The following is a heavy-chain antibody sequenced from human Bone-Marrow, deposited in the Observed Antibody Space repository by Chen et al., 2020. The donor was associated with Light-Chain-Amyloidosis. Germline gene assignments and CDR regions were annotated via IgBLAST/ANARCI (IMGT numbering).Heavy chain of an antibody. CDR3: TTQGVITGMRY. Sequence: EGQRGGSGGGLVQPGGPLRPSCEALGSTSSSYWIHWARQAPGKGLVGVSRINSDGSSTSYADSVKGRFTISRDNAKNTLYLQMSSLRAEDTAVYYCTTQGVITGMRYWGQGTLVTVSS. D-gene: IGHD1-20*01. V-gene: IGHV3-74*01. CDR2: INSDGSST. J-gene: IGHJ4*02. CDR1: GSTSSSYW.